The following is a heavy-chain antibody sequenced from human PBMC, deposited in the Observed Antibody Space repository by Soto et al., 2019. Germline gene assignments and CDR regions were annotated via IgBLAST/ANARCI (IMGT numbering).Heavy chain of an antibody. CDR2: IYYSGST. CDR3: ARERTDYVVGDFDY. Sequence: PSETLSLTCRVSGGSISSYYWIWIRQPPGKGLEWIGYIYYSGSTNYNPSLKSRVTISVDTSKNQFSLKLSSVTAADTAVYYCARERTDYVVGDFDYWGQGTLVIVSS. D-gene: IGHD3-10*02. V-gene: IGHV4-59*01. J-gene: IGHJ4*02. CDR1: GGSISSYY.